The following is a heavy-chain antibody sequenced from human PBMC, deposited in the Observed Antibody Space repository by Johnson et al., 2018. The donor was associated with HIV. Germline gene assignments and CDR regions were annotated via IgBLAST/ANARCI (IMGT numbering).Heavy chain of an antibody. CDR3: ARVEWELDAFDI. D-gene: IGHD1-26*01. J-gene: IGHJ3*02. CDR1: GFTFSSYA. V-gene: IGHV3-30-3*01. CDR2: ISYDGSNK. Sequence: QVQLVESGGDVVQPGRSLSLSCAASGFTFSSYAMYWVRQAPGKGLEWVAFISYDGSNKYYADSVKGRFTISRDNSKNTLYLQMNSLRAEDTAVYYCARVEWELDAFDIWGQGTMVTVSS.